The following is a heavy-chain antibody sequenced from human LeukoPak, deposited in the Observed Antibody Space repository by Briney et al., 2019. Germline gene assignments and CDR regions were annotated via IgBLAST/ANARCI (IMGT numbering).Heavy chain of an antibody. Sequence: SETLSLTCTVSGYSISSGYYWGWIRQPPGKGLEWIGSIYHSGSTYYNPSLKSRVTISVDTSKNQFSLKLSSVTAADTAVYYCARVVSLASGWWAFDIWGQGTMVTVSS. J-gene: IGHJ3*02. CDR2: IYHSGST. V-gene: IGHV4-38-2*02. D-gene: IGHD6-19*01. CDR1: GYSISSGYY. CDR3: ARVVSLASGWWAFDI.